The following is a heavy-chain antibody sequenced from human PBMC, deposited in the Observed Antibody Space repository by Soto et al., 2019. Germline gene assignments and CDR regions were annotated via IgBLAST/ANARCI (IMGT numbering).Heavy chain of an antibody. J-gene: IGHJ4*02. V-gene: IGHV4-30-2*01. D-gene: IGHD4-17*01. CDR3: ASRILDYGGYPTQFDY. CDR1: GASISSGDYS. Sequence: SETLSLTCAVSGASISSGDYSWSWIRQPPGKGLEWIGYISHSGSTYYNPSLKSRVTISVDRSKNQFSLKLSSVTAADTAVYYCASRILDYGGYPTQFDYWGQGTLVTVSS. CDR2: ISHSGST.